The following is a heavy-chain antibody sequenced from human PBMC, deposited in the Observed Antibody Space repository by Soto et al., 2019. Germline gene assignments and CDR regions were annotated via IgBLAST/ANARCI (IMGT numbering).Heavy chain of an antibody. J-gene: IGHJ4*02. CDR3: GGDSSGYFNNFDY. Sequence: PSETLSLTCTVSCGSISSSSYYWGWIRQPPGKGLEWIGSIYYSGSTYYNPSLKSRVTISVDTSKNQFSLKLSSVTAADTAVYYCGGDSSGYFNNFDYWGQGTLVTVSS. CDR2: IYYSGST. V-gene: IGHV4-39*01. CDR1: CGSISSSSYY. D-gene: IGHD3-22*01.